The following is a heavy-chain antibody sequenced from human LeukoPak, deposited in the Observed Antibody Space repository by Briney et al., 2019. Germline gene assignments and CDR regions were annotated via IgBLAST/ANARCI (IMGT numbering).Heavy chain of an antibody. CDR2: INWNGGST. J-gene: IGHJ3*02. D-gene: IGHD6-13*01. CDR1: GFTFDDYG. CDR3: ARIKGSSQTGAFDI. V-gene: IGHV3-20*04. Sequence: GGSLRLSCAASGFTFDDYGMSWVRQAPGKGLEWVSGINWNGGSTGYADSVKGRFTISRDNAKNSLYLQMNSLRAEDTALYYCARIKGSSQTGAFDIWGQGTMVTVSS.